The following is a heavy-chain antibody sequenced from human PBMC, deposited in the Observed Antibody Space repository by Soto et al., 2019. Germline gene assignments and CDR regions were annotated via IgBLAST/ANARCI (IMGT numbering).Heavy chain of an antibody. V-gene: IGHV3-7*01. CDR3: ARDDALRFSSV. J-gene: IGHJ6*04. Sequence: HPGGSLRLSSAASGFTFSSYWMSWVRQAPGKGLEWVANIKQDGSEKYYVDSVKGRFTISRDNAKNSLYLQMNSLRAEDTAVYYCARDDALRFSSVWGKGTTVTVSS. D-gene: IGHD3-3*01. CDR1: GFTFSSYW. CDR2: IKQDGSEK.